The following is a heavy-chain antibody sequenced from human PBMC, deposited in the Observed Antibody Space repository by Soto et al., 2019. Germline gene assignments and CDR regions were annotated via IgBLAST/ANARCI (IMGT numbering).Heavy chain of an antibody. CDR3: ARAGQYYDSSGYAN. J-gene: IGHJ4*02. V-gene: IGHV1-18*01. CDR2: ISAYNGNT. D-gene: IGHD3-22*01. CDR1: GYSFATSG. Sequence: QVTLVQSGTEVKQPGASMKVSCKASGYSFATSGISSVRQAPGQVLEWMGWISAYNGNTNYDQKLQDRVTMTTDTSTSTAYLELRNLRSDATAVYYCARAGQYYDSSGYANWGQGTLVTVSS.